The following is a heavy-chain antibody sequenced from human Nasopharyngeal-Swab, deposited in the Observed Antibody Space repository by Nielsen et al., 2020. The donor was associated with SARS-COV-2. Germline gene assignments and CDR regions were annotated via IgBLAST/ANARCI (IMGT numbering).Heavy chain of an antibody. CDR2: INHSGST. D-gene: IGHD1-26*01. J-gene: IGHJ4*02. Sequence: SQTLSLTCAVYGGSFSGYYWSWIRQPPGKGLEWIGEINHSGSTNYNPSLKSRVTILVDTSKNQFSLKLSSVTAADTAVYYCARVTPRRNGATFSIDYWCQGTLVTVSS. CDR3: ARVTPRRNGATFSIDY. CDR1: GGSFSGYY. V-gene: IGHV4-34*01.